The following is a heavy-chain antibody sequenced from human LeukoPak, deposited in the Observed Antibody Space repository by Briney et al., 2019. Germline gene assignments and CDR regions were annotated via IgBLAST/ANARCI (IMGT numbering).Heavy chain of an antibody. V-gene: IGHV1-8*01. CDR1: GYTFTRYT. Sequence: GASVKVSCKASGYTFTRYTIHWVRQAPGQRLEWMGWMNPNSGNTGYAQKFQGRVTMTRNTSISTAYMELSSLRSEDTAVYYCARDPYYYDSSGTGIWGQGTMVTVSS. J-gene: IGHJ3*02. D-gene: IGHD3-22*01. CDR3: ARDPYYYDSSGTGI. CDR2: MNPNSGNT.